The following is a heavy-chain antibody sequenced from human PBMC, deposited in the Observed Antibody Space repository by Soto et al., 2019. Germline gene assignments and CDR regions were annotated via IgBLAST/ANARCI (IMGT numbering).Heavy chain of an antibody. V-gene: IGHV4-34*01. J-gene: IGHJ5*02. D-gene: IGHD2-15*01. CDR1: DGSFIGHY. Sequence: VTLSLPCAVYDGSFIGHYWSWISQQPGKGLEWIGEINHSGSTNYNPSLKSRVTISVDTSKNQFSLKLSSVTAADTAVYYCARFPVRVVVAALVSWFDPLGQGTLVTVSS. CDR3: ARFPVRVVVAALVSWFDP. CDR2: INHSGST.